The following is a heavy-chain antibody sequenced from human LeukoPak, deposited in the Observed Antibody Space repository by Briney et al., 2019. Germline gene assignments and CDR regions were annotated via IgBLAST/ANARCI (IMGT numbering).Heavy chain of an antibody. V-gene: IGHV4-61*01. CDR2: IYYSGST. J-gene: IGHJ3*02. CDR1: GGSISSSNYY. D-gene: IGHD6-13*01. CDR3: ASTGVVKLGAFDI. Sequence: SETLSLTCTVSGGSISSSNYYWSWIRQPPGKGLEWIGYIYYSGSTNYNPSLKSRVTISVDTSKNQFSLKLSSVTAADTAVYYCASTGVVKLGAFDIWGQGTMVTVSS.